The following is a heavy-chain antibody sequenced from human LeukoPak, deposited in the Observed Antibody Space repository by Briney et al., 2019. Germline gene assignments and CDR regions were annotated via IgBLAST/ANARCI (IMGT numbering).Heavy chain of an antibody. CDR3: ARESGTERYFDY. Sequence: SETLSLTCTVSGGSLSSYFWSWIRQPAGKGLEWIGRIYTSGTTNYNPSLKSRVSMSVDRSKNQFSLKLSSVTAADTAVYYCARESGTERYFDYWGQGTLVTVSS. CDR2: IYTSGTT. D-gene: IGHD1-26*01. V-gene: IGHV4-4*07. CDR1: GGSLSSYF. J-gene: IGHJ4*02.